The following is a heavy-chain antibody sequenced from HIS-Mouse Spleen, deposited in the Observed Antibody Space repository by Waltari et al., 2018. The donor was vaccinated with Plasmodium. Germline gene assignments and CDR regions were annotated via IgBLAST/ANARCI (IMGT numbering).Heavy chain of an antibody. CDR2: INHSGST. CDR1: GGSFSGYY. J-gene: IGHJ2*01. V-gene: IGHV4-34*01. D-gene: IGHD3-10*01. CDR3: ARGLRGHYWYFDL. Sequence: QVQLQQWGAGLLKPSETLSLTCAVYGGSFSGYYWSWIRQPPGKGLEWIGEINHSGSTNLNPSLKSRVTISVDTSKNQFSLKLSSVTAADTAVYYCARGLRGHYWYFDLWGRGTLVTVSS.